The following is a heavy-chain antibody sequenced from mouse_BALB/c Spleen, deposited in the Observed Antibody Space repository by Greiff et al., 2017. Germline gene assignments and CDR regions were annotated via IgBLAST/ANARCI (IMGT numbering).Heavy chain of an antibody. CDR3: ASMVTKVYYYAMDY. CDR1: GFDFSRYW. Sequence: VQLQQSGGGLVQPGGSLKLSCAASGFDFSRYWMSWVRQAPGKGLEWIGEINPDSSTINYTPSLKDKFIISRDNAKNTLYLQMSKVRSEDTALYYCASMVTKVYYYAMDYWGQGASDTVSS. V-gene: IGHV4-1*02. CDR2: INPDSSTI. D-gene: IGHD2-1*01. J-gene: IGHJ4*01.